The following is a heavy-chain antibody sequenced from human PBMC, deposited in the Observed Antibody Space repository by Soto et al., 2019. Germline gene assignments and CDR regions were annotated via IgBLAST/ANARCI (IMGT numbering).Heavy chain of an antibody. CDR3: ARIYSDALDI. Sequence: AGGSLRLSCAASGFTFSSYAMSWVRQAPGKGLEWVSAIRSKGNNYATAYAASVKGRFTISRDDSKKTAYLQLNSLKAEDTAIYYCARIYSDALDIWGQGTMVTVSS. CDR1: GFTFSSYA. CDR2: IRSKGNNYAT. D-gene: IGHD1-26*01. J-gene: IGHJ3*02. V-gene: IGHV3-73*01.